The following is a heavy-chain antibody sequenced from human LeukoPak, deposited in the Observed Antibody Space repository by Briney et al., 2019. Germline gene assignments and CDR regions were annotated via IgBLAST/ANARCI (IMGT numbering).Heavy chain of an antibody. CDR1: GYTFTGYY. V-gene: IGHV1-2*02. J-gene: IGHJ5*02. CDR3: ATDCSSTSCYGDWFDP. D-gene: IGHD2-2*01. CDR2: INPNSGGT. Sequence: ASVKVSCKASGYTFTGYYMHWVRQAPGQGLEWMGWINPNSGGTNYAQKFQGRVTMTRDTSISTAHMELSRLRSDDTAVYYCATDCSSTSCYGDWFDPWGQGTLVTVSS.